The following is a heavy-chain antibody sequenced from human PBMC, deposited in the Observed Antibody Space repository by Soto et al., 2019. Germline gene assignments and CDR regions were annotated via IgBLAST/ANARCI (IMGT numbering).Heavy chain of an antibody. CDR1: GFTFSDYY. CDR3: ARDGGYCSSTSCLRGYYYYYMDV. J-gene: IGHJ6*03. Sequence: GSLRLSCAASGFTFSDYYMSWIRQAPGKGLEWVSYISSSGSTIYYADSVKGRFTISRDNAKNSLYLQMNSLRAEDTAVYYCARDGGYCSSTSCLRGYYYYYMDVWGKGATVTVSS. D-gene: IGHD2-2*03. V-gene: IGHV3-11*01. CDR2: ISSSGSTI.